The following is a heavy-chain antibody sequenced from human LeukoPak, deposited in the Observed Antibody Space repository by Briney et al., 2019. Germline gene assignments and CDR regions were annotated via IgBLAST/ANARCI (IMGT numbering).Heavy chain of an antibody. CDR1: GFAFSDYG. V-gene: IGHV3-30*18. CDR2: ISYDGSNK. D-gene: IGHD1-26*01. Sequence: GGSLRLSCAVSGFAFSDYGMHWVRQAPGKGMEWVAVISYDGSNKYYADSLKGRFTISRDNSKNTLYLQMNSLRAEDTAMYYCAKDYPSYSGSSRGYFDYWGQGTLVTVSS. CDR3: AKDYPSYSGSSRGYFDY. J-gene: IGHJ4*02.